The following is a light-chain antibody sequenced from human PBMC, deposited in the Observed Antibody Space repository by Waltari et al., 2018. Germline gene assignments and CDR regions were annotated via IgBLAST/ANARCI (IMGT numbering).Light chain of an antibody. J-gene: IGKJ2*01. V-gene: IGKV3-20*01. CDR1: PSVNSDQ. CDR2: AAS. CDR3: QQYGVSPLYT. Sequence: EIVLTQSPGALSLSPAERATLSFSASPSVNSDQLACYQQKPAQAPALLICAASSRTICIPDRFSGGGSGTDFTLTISRLEPEDFAVYYCQQYGVSPLYTFGQGTKLEIK.